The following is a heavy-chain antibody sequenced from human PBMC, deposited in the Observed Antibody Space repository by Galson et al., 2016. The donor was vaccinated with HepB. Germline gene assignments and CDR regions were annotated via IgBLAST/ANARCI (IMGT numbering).Heavy chain of an antibody. J-gene: IGHJ6*03. Sequence: SLRLSCAVSGFTFSTFAMAWVRQAPGKGLEWVSLLFGGGNDPYYADAVKGRFTISRDNSKNTLYLQMDSLRAEDTAVYYCAKFRGADHYNYHMDVWGKGTTVIVSS. CDR3: AKFRGADHYNYHMDV. CDR2: LFGGGNDP. V-gene: IGHV3-23*01. CDR1: GFTFSTFA. D-gene: IGHD3-10*01.